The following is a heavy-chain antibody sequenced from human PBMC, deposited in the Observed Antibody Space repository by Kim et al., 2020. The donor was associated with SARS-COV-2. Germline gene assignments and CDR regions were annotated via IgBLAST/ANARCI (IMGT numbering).Heavy chain of an antibody. J-gene: IGHJ4*02. CDR1: GFTFSSFW. Sequence: GGSLRLSCAASGFTFSSFWMHWVRQAPGKGLEWVSRIKSDGSSTSYADSVKGRFTISRDNAKNTLFLQMDSLRVEDTAIYYCAKSRDYPDYWGQGTLVTV. V-gene: IGHV3-74*01. CDR2: IKSDGSST. CDR3: AKSRDYPDY.